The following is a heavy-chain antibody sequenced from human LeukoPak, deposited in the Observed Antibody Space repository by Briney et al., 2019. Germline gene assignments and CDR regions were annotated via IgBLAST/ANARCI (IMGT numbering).Heavy chain of an antibody. CDR1: GFTFSSYS. CDR2: VGGDDTT. J-gene: IGHJ3*02. CDR3: AKDSWSRNGIYDPFDI. D-gene: IGHD2-8*01. V-gene: IGHV3-23*01. Sequence: GGSLRLSCAASGFTFSSYSMNWVRQAPGKGLEWVSVVGGDDTTFYTDSVKGRFTISRDNSKNTLSLQMNSLRLEDTAVYYCAKDSWSRNGIYDPFDIWGQGTMVTVSS.